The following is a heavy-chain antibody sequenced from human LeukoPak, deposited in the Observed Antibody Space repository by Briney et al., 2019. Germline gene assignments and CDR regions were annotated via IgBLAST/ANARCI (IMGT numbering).Heavy chain of an antibody. J-gene: IGHJ4*02. CDR3: ASRIAVAGSFDY. CDR2: IYYSGST. V-gene: IGHV4-59*08. D-gene: IGHD6-19*01. CDR1: GASISSYY. Sequence: SETLSLTCTVSGASISSYYWSWIRQPPGKGLEWIGYIYYSGSTNYNPSLKSRVTISVDTSKNQFSLKLSSVTAADTAVYYCASRIAVAGSFDYWGQGTLVTVSS.